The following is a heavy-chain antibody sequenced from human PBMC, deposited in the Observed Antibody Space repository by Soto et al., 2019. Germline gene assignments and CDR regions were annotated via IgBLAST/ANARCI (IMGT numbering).Heavy chain of an antibody. V-gene: IGHV4-31*03. CDR2: VRYGGST. CDR1: GGSITSGGFY. Sequence: PSETLSLSCTVSGGSITSGGFYWSWIRQHPGEGLEWIGYVRYGGSTYYNPSLKSRLTISLDTSKNQFSLNLSSVTAADTAVYYCSSHQDCGSGTCYWHPDALDVWGQGTMVTVSS. D-gene: IGHD2-15*01. J-gene: IGHJ3*01. CDR3: SSHQDCGSGTCYWHPDALDV.